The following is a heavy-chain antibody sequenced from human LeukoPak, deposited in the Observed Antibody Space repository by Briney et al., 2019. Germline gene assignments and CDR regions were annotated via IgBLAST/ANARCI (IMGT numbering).Heavy chain of an antibody. D-gene: IGHD3-3*01. CDR3: ASRGFGNYDYYYYYMDV. V-gene: IGHV1-69*05. CDR2: IIPIFGTA. CDR1: GGTFSSYA. Sequence: SVKVSCKASGGTFSSYAISWVRQAPAQGLEWMGGIIPIFGTANYAQKFQGRVTITTDESTSTAYMELSSLRSEDTAVYYCASRGFGNYDYYYYYMDVWGKGTTVTVSS. J-gene: IGHJ6*03.